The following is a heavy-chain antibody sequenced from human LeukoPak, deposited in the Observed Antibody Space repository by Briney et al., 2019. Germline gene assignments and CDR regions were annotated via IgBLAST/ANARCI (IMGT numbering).Heavy chain of an antibody. CDR2: IRYDGSNK. D-gene: IGHD4-17*01. V-gene: IGHV3-30*02. CDR1: GFTFSSYG. CDR3: AKIPPQNTVTTWLDY. Sequence: GGSLRLSCAVSGFTFSSYGMHWVRQAPGKGLEWVAFIRYDGSNKYYADSVKGRFTISRDNSKNTLYLQMNSLRAEDTAVYYCAKIPPQNTVTTWLDYWGQGTLVTVSS. J-gene: IGHJ4*02.